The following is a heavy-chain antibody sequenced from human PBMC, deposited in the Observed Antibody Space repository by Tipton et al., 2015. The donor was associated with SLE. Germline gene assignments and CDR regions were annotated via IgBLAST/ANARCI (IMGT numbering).Heavy chain of an antibody. J-gene: IGHJ4*02. CDR2: IYYGGGT. D-gene: IGHD3-10*01. V-gene: IGHV4-31*02. Sequence: RSLRLSCTVSGDSISNGDDYWSWIRQPPGKGLEWIGNIYYGGGTYYNPSLESRVTISLDTSKNQFSLRLTSVTAADTAVYFCARVGDYYNSGSRVFDHWGQGILVTVSS. CDR3: ARVGDYYNSGSRVFDH. CDR1: GDSISNGDDY.